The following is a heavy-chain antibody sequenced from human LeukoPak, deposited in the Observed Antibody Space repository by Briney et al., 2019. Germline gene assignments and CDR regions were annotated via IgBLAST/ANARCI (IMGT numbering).Heavy chain of an antibody. CDR1: GFTFSNYA. D-gene: IGHD3-9*01. J-gene: IGHJ4*02. CDR2: ITGGGSGI. Sequence: GGSLRLSCAASGFTFSNYAMSWVRQAPGKGLEWVSAITGGGSGIYYADSMKSRFTISRDNSKNTLYLQINSLRAEDTAVYYCAKWGDYDILTGYYVSDYWGQGTLVTVSS. V-gene: IGHV3-23*01. CDR3: AKWGDYDILTGYYVSDY.